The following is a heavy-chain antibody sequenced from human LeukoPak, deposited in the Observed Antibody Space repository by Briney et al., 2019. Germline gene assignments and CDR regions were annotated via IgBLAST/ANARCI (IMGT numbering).Heavy chain of an antibody. J-gene: IGHJ4*02. CDR1: GGSISSYY. CDR2: IYYSGST. D-gene: IGHD2-21*02. V-gene: IGHV4-59*12. CDR3: ARAEHIVVVTRGLYFDY. Sequence: SETLSLTCTVSGGSISSYYWSWIRQPPGKGLEWIGYIYYSGSTNYNPSLRSRVTISVDTSKNQFSLKLSSVTAADTAVYYCARAEHIVVVTRGLYFDYWSQGTLVTVSS.